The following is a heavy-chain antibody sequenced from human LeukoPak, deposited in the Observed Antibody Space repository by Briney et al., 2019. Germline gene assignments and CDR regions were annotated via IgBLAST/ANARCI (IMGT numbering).Heavy chain of an antibody. V-gene: IGHV4-59*01. D-gene: IGHD1/OR15-1a*01. Sequence: SETLSLTCTASGGSISNYYWSWIRQPPGKGLEWVGYIYYSGSTNYNPSLKSRVTMSVDSSKNQFSLRLSSVTPSDTAMYYCAREGRELTTWGQGTLVTVSS. CDR1: GGSISNYY. CDR3: AREGRELTT. J-gene: IGHJ5*02. CDR2: IYYSGST.